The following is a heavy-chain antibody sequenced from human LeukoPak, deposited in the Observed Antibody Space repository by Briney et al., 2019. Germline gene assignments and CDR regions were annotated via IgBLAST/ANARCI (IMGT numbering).Heavy chain of an antibody. J-gene: IGHJ6*02. CDR1: GGSFGNYY. Sequence: SETLSLTCTVSGGSFGNYYWSWIRQPAGKGLEWIGRIYTSGSTNYNPSVKSRVTMSVDTSNNQFSLKLTSVTAADTAVYYCARQPPQYYGMDVWGQGTTVTVS. D-gene: IGHD1-14*01. CDR3: ARQPPQYYGMDV. V-gene: IGHV4-4*07. CDR2: IYTSGST.